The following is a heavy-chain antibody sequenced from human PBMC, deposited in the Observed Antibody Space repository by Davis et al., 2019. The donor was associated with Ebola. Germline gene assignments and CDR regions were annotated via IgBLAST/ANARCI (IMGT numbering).Heavy chain of an antibody. CDR1: GGSISSSSYY. D-gene: IGHD1-1*01. J-gene: IGHJ6*02. CDR3: ASFNTVWKHYGMDV. CDR2: IYYSGST. V-gene: IGHV4-39*01. Sequence: MPSETLSLTCTVSGGSISSSSYYWGWIRQPPGKGLEWIGSIYYSGSTYYNPSLKSRVTISVDTSKNQFSLKLSSVTAADTAVYYCASFNTVWKHYGMDVWGQGTTVTVSS.